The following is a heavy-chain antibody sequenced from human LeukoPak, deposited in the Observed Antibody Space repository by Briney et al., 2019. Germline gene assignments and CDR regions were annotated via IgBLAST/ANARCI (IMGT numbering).Heavy chain of an antibody. V-gene: IGHV4-39*07. D-gene: IGHD4-17*01. J-gene: IGHJ4*02. Sequence: SETLSLTCTVSGGSISSSSYYWGWIRQPPGTGLEWIGSIYYSGSTYYNPSLKSRVTISVDTSKNQFSLKLSSVTAADTAVYYCAREYLTVTDRKPYFDYWGQGTLVTVSS. CDR2: IYYSGST. CDR1: GGSISSSSYY. CDR3: AREYLTVTDRKPYFDY.